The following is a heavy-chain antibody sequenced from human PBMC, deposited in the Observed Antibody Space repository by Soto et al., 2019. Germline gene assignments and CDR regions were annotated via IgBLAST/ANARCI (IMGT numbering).Heavy chain of an antibody. CDR1: GFTFSSYS. J-gene: IGHJ6*02. Sequence: EVQLVESGGGLVQPGGSLRLSCAASGFTFSSYSMNWVRQAPGKGLEWVSYISSSSSTIYYADSVKGRFTISRDNAKNSLYLQMNSLRDEDTAVYYCARDLRGPYYDYVWGMSGVLYYYYGMDVWGQGTTVTVSS. CDR2: ISSSSSTI. D-gene: IGHD3-16*01. V-gene: IGHV3-48*02. CDR3: ARDLRGPYYDYVWGMSGVLYYYYGMDV.